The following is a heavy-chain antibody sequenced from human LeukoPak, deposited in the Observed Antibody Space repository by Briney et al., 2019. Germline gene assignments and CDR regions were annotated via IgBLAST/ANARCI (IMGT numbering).Heavy chain of an antibody. V-gene: IGHV4-34*01. D-gene: IGHD2-21*02. CDR1: GGSFSGYY. CDR3: ARADCGGDCPTHYYYYMDV. J-gene: IGHJ6*03. Sequence: SETLSLTCAVYGGSFSGYYWSWIRQPPGKGLEWIGSIYYSGSTYYNPSLKSRVTISVDTSKNQFSLKLSSVTAADTAVYYCARADCGGDCPTHYYYYMDVWGKGTTVTVSS. CDR2: IYYSGST.